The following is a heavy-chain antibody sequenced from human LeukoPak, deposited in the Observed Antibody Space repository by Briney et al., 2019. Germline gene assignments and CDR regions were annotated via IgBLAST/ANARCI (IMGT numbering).Heavy chain of an antibody. CDR2: INSRSSYI. Sequence: GGSLRLSCAASGFSFSRAWMSWVRQAPGKGLEWVASINSRSSYIYYADSVKGRFTISRDNSKNTLYLQMNSLRAEDTAVYYCARGPSGYHNTGGQGTLVTVSS. D-gene: IGHD5-12*01. CDR3: ARGPSGYHNT. V-gene: IGHV3-21*01. CDR1: GFSFSRAW. J-gene: IGHJ4*02.